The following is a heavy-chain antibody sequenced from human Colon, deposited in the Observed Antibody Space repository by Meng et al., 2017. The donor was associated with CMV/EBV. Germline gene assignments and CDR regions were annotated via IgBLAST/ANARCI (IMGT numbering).Heavy chain of an antibody. CDR2: INPNSGAT. D-gene: IGHD3-22*01. CDR1: GYTFPAHY. J-gene: IGHJ4*02. Sequence: KVSCAASGYTFPAHYMHWVRQAPGQGLEWMGRINPNSGATDYAQKFQGRITMARDTSISTIYMEVSRLTSDDTGIYYCTRKFDGYYDYWGQGTLVTVSS. V-gene: IGHV1-2*05. CDR3: TRKFDGYYDY.